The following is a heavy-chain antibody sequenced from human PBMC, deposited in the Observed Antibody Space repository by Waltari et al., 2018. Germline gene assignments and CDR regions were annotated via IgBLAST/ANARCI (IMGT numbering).Heavy chain of an antibody. CDR1: GFPLTTYT. D-gene: IGHD2-21*01. CDR2: MGGSGVI. V-gene: IGHV3-23*01. J-gene: IGHJ6*02. Sequence: FQLLEAGGGLAQPGGSLRLSCAASGFPLTTYTLNWVRRAPGKGLGGGSVMGGSGVIGFADSVKGRFTITRDNAKNTLYLEMNRLRADDTAVYYCAKDEGNRIAPTFGMDAWGHGTTVIV. CDR3: AKDEGNRIAPTFGMDA.